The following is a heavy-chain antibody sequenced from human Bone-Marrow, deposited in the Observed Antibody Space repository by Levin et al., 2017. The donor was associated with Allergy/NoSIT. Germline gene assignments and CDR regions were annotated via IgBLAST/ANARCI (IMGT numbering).Heavy chain of an antibody. CDR3: ARARDYCSVSACSWVH. D-gene: IGHD3-3*01. V-gene: IGHV5-51*01. J-gene: IGHJ4*02. CDR2: IYPHDSDT. Sequence: GESLKISCQGSGYDFNNYWVGWVRQKPGKGLEWVGLIYPHDSDTRHSPTLEGQVIISVDKANSTAYLQWSSLKASDTGMYFCARARDYCSVSACSWVHWGQGTLVTVSS. CDR1: GYDFNNYW.